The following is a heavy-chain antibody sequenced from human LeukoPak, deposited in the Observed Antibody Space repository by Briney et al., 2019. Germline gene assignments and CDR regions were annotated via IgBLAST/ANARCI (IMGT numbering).Heavy chain of an antibody. CDR1: GGSFSGYY. Sequence: EPLSLTCAVYGGSFSGYYWSWIRQPPGKGLEWIGEINHSGSTNYNPSLKSRVTISVDTSKNQFSLKLSSVTAADTAVYYCARGPKVPAAIFYFGFDPWGQGTLVTVSS. CDR2: INHSGST. CDR3: ARGPKVPAAIFYFGFDP. V-gene: IGHV4-34*01. D-gene: IGHD2-2*01. J-gene: IGHJ5*02.